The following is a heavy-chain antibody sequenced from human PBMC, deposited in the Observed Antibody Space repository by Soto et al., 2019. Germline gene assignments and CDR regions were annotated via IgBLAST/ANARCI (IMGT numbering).Heavy chain of an antibody. V-gene: IGHV3-7*05. CDR1: GFTFSSYW. CDR3: ARELGFGVVYFDY. J-gene: IGHJ4*02. Sequence: GGSLRLSCAASGFTFSSYWMSWVRQAPGKGLEWVANIKQDGSEKYYVDSVKGRFTISRDNAKNSLYLQMNSLRAEDTAVYYCARELGFGVVYFDYWGQGTLVTVSS. D-gene: IGHD3-3*01. CDR2: IKQDGSEK.